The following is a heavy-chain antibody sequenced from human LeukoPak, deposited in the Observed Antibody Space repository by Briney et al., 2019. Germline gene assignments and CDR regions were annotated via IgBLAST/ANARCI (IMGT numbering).Heavy chain of an antibody. CDR3: ARGPGGWYGSYWFDP. Sequence: ASVKVSCKASGYTFTGYYMHWVRQAPGQGPEWMGWINPNSGGTNYAQKFQGRVTMTRDTSISTAYMELSRLRSDDTAVYYCARGPGGWYGSYWFDPWGQGTLVTVSS. CDR1: GYTFTGYY. D-gene: IGHD6-19*01. J-gene: IGHJ5*02. V-gene: IGHV1-2*02. CDR2: INPNSGGT.